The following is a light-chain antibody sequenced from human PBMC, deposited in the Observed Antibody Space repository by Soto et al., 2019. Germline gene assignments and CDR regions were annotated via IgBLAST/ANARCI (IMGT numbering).Light chain of an antibody. J-gene: IGKJ1*01. CDR3: QQGYSRPRT. Sequence: DIQLTQSPSSLSASVGDRVTITCRASQSISTSLKWYQQKPGKAPNLLIFTSSNLESGVPSRFSGSGSGTDFTLTISSLQPEDFATYFCQQGYSRPRTFGQGTKVDIK. CDR1: QSISTS. V-gene: IGKV1-39*01. CDR2: TSS.